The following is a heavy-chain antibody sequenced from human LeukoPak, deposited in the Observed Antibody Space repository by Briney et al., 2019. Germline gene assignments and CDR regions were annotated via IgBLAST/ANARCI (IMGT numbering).Heavy chain of an antibody. J-gene: IGHJ6*03. CDR3: ARENYGSGSYYYYYYYMDV. V-gene: IGHV3-21*04. Sequence: GGSLRLSCAASGFTFSSYSMNWVRQAPGKGLEWVSSISSSSSYIYYADSVKGRFTISRDNAKDSLYLQMNSLRAEDTALYYCARENYGSGSYYYYYYYMDVWGKGTTVTVSS. CDR2: ISSSSSYI. CDR1: GFTFSSYS. D-gene: IGHD3-10*01.